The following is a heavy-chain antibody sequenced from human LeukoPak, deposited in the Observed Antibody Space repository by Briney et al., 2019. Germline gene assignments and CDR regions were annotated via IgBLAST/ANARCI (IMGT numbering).Heavy chain of an antibody. V-gene: IGHV4-61*09. CDR1: GDSISSATYY. J-gene: IGHJ6*03. Sequence: SETLSLTCTVSGDSISSATYYWNWIRQPAGKGLEWIGHIYTSENTNYNPSLKSRVTISVDTSKNQFSLKLTSVTAADTAVYYCARDHLGSRGPYFYYMDVWGKGTTVTVSS. CDR3: ARDHLGSRGPYFYYMDV. CDR2: IYTSENT.